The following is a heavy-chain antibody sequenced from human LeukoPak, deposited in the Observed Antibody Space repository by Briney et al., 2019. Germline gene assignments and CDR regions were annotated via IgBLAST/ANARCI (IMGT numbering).Heavy chain of an antibody. CDR2: ISSSGSTI. J-gene: IGHJ4*02. Sequence: PGGSLRLSCAASGFTFSSYEMNWVRQAPGKGLEWVSYISSSGSTIYYADSVKGRFTISRDNAKNSLYLQMNSLRAEDTAVYYCARDLTTDFWREYYFDYWGQGTLVTVSS. CDR1: GFTFSSYE. D-gene: IGHD3-3*01. CDR3: ARDLTTDFWREYYFDY. V-gene: IGHV3-48*03.